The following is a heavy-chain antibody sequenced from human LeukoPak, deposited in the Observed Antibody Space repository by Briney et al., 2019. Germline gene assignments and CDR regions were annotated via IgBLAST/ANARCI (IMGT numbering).Heavy chain of an antibody. CDR3: AKDFRNDLVSFDY. CDR1: GGTFSSYA. V-gene: IGHV1-69*13. J-gene: IGHJ4*02. CDR2: IIPIFGTA. Sequence: SVKVSCKASGGTFSSYAISWVRQAPGQGLEWMGGIIPIFGTANYAQKFQGRVTITADESTSTAYMELSSLRSEDTAVYYCAKDFRNDLVSFDYWGQGTLVTVSS. D-gene: IGHD1-1*01.